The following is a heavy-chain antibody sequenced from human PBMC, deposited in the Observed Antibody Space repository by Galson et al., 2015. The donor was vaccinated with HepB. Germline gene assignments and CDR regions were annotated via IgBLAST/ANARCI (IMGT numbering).Heavy chain of an antibody. Sequence: SVKVSCKASGGTFSSYAISWVRQAPGQGLEWMGGIIPIFGTANYAQKFQGRVTITADESTSTAYMELSSLRSEDTAVYYCARVNYCSSTSCYFTDVWGQGTTVTVSS. CDR2: IIPIFGTA. D-gene: IGHD2-2*01. CDR1: GGTFSSYA. CDR3: ARVNYCSSTSCYFTDV. J-gene: IGHJ6*02. V-gene: IGHV1-69*13.